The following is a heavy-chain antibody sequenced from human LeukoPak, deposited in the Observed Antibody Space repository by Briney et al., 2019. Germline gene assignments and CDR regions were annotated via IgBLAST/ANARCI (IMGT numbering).Heavy chain of an antibody. D-gene: IGHD5-18*01. Sequence: PGGSLRLSCAASGLTFSDFWMHWVRQPPGKGLVWVALVKGDGRTTIYADSVKGRFTISRDNAKNTLYLQMNSLRADDLGVYYCATGHSYGYDYWGQGVLATVSS. CDR1: GLTFSDFW. J-gene: IGHJ4*02. V-gene: IGHV3-74*01. CDR3: ATGHSYGYDY. CDR2: VKGDGRTT.